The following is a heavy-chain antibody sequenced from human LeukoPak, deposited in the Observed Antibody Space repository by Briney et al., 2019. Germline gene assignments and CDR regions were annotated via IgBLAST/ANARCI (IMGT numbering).Heavy chain of an antibody. V-gene: IGHV4-59*01. D-gene: IGHD2-15*01. Sequence: KPSETLSLTCTVAGGSISGFYWSWLRQPPGKGLEWIGYIHYSGSTNYNPSLKSRVTISVDTSKNQFSLKLSSVTAADTAVYYCARGVDCSDFAFDIWGQGTMVTVSP. J-gene: IGHJ3*02. CDR2: IHYSGST. CDR3: ARGVDCSDFAFDI. CDR1: GGSISGFY.